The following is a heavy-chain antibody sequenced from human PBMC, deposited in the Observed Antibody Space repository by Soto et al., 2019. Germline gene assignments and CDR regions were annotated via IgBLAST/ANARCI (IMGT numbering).Heavy chain of an antibody. D-gene: IGHD6-13*01. CDR3: ASLIAAANI. CDR2: VYYSGGT. J-gene: IGHJ3*02. V-gene: IGHV4-59*08. CDR1: DGSISSYY. Sequence: QVQLQESGPGLVKPSETLSLTCTVSDGSISSYYWSWIRHPPGKGLEWIGYVYYSGGTNYNPSLKSRVTISVDTSKNQSSLKLSSVTAADTAVYYCASLIAAANIWGQGTMVSVSS.